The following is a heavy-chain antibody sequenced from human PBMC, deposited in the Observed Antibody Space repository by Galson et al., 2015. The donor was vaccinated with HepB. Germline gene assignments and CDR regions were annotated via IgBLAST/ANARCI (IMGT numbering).Heavy chain of an antibody. Sequence: QSGAEVKNPGESLKISCKGSGYSFTNWWIAWVRQMPGKGLEWMGVIYPTDSDTTYSPPFQGQVTISVDKSISTAYLQWSSLKASDSAMYYCARRSGYFDYWGQGTLVTVSS. CDR3: ARRSGYFDY. CDR1: GYSFTNWW. V-gene: IGHV5-51*03. D-gene: IGHD2-15*01. J-gene: IGHJ4*02. CDR2: IYPTDSDT.